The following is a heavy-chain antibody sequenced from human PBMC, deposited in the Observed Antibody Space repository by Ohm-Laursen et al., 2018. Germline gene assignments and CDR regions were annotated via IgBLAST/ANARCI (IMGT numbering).Heavy chain of an antibody. J-gene: IGHJ4*02. CDR1: AGSISGYY. Sequence: SDTLSLTCTVSAGSISGYYWNWIRQPAGKGLQWIGRIYATGSTNYNPSLKSRVSMSVDTSKNQFSLKLSSVTAADTAVYYCARVGGELLSYFDYWGQGTLVTVSS. CDR2: IYATGST. CDR3: ARVGGELLSYFDY. D-gene: IGHD3-10*01. V-gene: IGHV4-4*07.